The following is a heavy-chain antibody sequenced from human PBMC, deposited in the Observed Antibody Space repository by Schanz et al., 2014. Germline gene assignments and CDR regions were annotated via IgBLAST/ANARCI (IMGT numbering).Heavy chain of an antibody. CDR1: GYTFTSYY. Sequence: QVQVVQSGAEVKKPGASVKVSCKASGYTFTSYYIHWVRQAPGQGLEWMGIINPSGGGTTYAQKFHGRVTMTRDTSTSTVYMELSSLTSEDTAVYFCARVSSTWSSEYFQHWDQGTLVIVSS. CDR2: INPSGGGT. CDR3: ARVSSTWSSEYFQH. D-gene: IGHD6-13*01. J-gene: IGHJ1*01. V-gene: IGHV1-46*01.